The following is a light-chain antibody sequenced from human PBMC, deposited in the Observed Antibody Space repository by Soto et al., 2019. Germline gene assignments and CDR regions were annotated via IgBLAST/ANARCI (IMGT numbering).Light chain of an antibody. J-gene: IGLJ1*01. Sequence: QSVLTQPPSVSGAPGQRVTISCTGSSSNIGAGYGVHWYQQLPGTAPKLLIYDKNNRPSGVPDRFSGSKSGTSASLAITGLQAEDEADYYCQSYDSSLSGDVFGTGTKLTVL. CDR3: QSYDSSLSGDV. V-gene: IGLV1-40*01. CDR2: DKN. CDR1: SSNIGAGYG.